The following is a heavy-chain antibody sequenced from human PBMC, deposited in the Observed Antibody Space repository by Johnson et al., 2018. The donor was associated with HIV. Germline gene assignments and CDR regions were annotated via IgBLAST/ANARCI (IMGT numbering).Heavy chain of an antibody. Sequence: VQLVESGGGLVQPGGSLRLSCVGSGFSFSDHFMDWVRQAPGKGLEWVSVIYSGGSTYYADSVKGRFTISRDNSKNTLYVQMNSLRPEDTAVYYCAKDLGYSSSSRAFDIWGQGTMVTVSS. D-gene: IGHD6-6*01. CDR2: IYSGGST. J-gene: IGHJ3*02. V-gene: IGHV3-66*02. CDR3: AKDLGYSSSSRAFDI. CDR1: GFSFSDHF.